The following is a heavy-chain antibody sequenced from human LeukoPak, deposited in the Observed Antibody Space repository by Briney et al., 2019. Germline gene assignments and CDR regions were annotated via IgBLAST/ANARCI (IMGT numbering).Heavy chain of an antibody. CDR3: ARVERAYFDL. CDR2: IYYSGST. Sequence: SETLSLTCTVSGGSVSSGSYYWSWIRQPPGKGLEWIGYIYYSGSTNYNPSLKSRVTISVDTSKNQLSLKLSSVTAADTAVYHCARVERAYFDLWGRGTLVTVPS. J-gene: IGHJ2*01. D-gene: IGHD6-25*01. V-gene: IGHV4-61*01. CDR1: GGSVSSGSYY.